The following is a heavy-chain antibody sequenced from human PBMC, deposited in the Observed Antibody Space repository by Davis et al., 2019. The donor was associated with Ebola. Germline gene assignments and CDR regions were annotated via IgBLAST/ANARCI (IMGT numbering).Heavy chain of an antibody. J-gene: IGHJ4*02. V-gene: IGHV3-13*01. Sequence: GGSLKISCAASGFSFRTYDMHWVRQVTGKTLEWVSAIGSAGDTYYPASVKGRFTISRENARNSLYLQMNSLRTEDTAVYYCVRPAFGSHYFDYWGQGILVTVSS. CDR2: IGSAGDT. CDR1: GFSFRTYD. CDR3: VRPAFGSHYFDY. D-gene: IGHD2-2*01.